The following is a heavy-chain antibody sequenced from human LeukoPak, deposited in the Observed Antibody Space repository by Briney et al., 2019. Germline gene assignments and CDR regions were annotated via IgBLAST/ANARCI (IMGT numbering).Heavy chain of an antibody. Sequence: KPGGSLRLSCAASGFTFSSYRMNWVRQVPGKGLEWVSSISSSSSYIYYADSVKGRFTISRDNAKNSLYLQMNSLRAEDTAVYYCARDSGYAFDIWGQGTMVTVSS. CDR1: GFTFSSYR. D-gene: IGHD1-26*01. V-gene: IGHV3-21*01. J-gene: IGHJ3*02. CDR3: ARDSGYAFDI. CDR2: ISSSSSYI.